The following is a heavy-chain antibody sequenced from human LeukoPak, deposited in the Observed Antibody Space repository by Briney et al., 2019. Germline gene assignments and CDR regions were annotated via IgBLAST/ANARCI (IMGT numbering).Heavy chain of an antibody. J-gene: IGHJ6*03. Sequence: SETLSLTCTVSGGSISSYSWSWIRQPPGKGLEWIGYIYYSGSTNYNPSLKSRVTISVDTSKNQFSLKLSSVTAADTAVYYCARAKSKKQLVYYYYYYMDVWGKGTTVTISS. CDR1: GGSISSYS. D-gene: IGHD6-13*01. V-gene: IGHV4-59*01. CDR3: ARAKSKKQLVYYYYYYMDV. CDR2: IYYSGST.